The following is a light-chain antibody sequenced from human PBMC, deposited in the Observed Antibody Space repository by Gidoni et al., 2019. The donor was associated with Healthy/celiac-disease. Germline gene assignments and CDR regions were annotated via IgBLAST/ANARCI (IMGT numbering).Light chain of an antibody. CDR1: QSVSSY. CDR2: DAS. J-gene: IGKJ1*01. CDR3: QQRSNWLWT. V-gene: IGKV3-11*01. Sequence: EIVLTQSPATLSLSPGERATLSCRASQSVSSYLAWYQQKPGQAPRLLIYDASNRATGIPARFSGSGSGTDFTLTISSLEPEDFAVYYCQQRSNWLWTFXXXTKVEI.